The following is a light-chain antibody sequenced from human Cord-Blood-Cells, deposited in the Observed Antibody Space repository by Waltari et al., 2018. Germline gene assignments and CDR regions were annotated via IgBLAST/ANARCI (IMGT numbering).Light chain of an antibody. CDR1: ALPKQY. J-gene: IGLJ1*01. V-gene: IGLV3-25*03. CDR2: KDS. Sequence: SYELTQTPSVSVSPGQTARITCSGDALPKQYAYWYQQKPGQAPVLVIYKDSERPSGIPGQFAGSRSWTTVTLTISGVQAEDEADYYCQSADSSGTYYVFGTGTKVTVL. CDR3: QSADSSGTYYV.